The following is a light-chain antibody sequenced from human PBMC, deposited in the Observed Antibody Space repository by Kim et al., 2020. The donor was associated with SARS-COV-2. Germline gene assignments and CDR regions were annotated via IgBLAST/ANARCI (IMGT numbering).Light chain of an antibody. CDR2: AAS. CDR1: RSISCH. Sequence: SASVGDRVTITCRASRSISCHLNWYQQKSGKAPKLLIYAASSLQPGVSSTFSGSGSGAAFTLTISSLQPDDFATYYCQQTYTTPYSFGQGTKLEIK. J-gene: IGKJ2*03. V-gene: IGKV1-39*01. CDR3: QQTYTTPYS.